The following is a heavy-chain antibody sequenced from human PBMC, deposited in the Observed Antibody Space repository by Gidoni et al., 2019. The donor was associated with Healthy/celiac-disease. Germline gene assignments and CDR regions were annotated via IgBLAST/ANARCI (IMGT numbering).Heavy chain of an antibody. J-gene: IGHJ4*02. Sequence: EVKLVESGGGLLKPGGSLRLSCAASGFTFSSYSMNWVGQAPGKGRGWVSSISSSSSYIYYADSVKGRFTISRDNAKNSLYLQMNSLRAEDTAVYYCARGDYGGDYWGQGTLVTVSS. V-gene: IGHV3-21*01. D-gene: IGHD4-17*01. CDR3: ARGDYGGDY. CDR2: ISSSSSYI. CDR1: GFTFSSYS.